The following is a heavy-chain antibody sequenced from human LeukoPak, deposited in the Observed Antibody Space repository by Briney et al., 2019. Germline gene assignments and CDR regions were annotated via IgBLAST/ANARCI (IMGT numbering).Heavy chain of an antibody. CDR1: GGSISSYY. D-gene: IGHD3-10*01. CDR3: ARVQYGSGSLMAFDI. Sequence: PSETLSLTCTVSGGSISSYYWSWIRQPAGKGLEWIGRIYTSGSTNYNASLKSRVTMSVDTSKNQFSLKLSSVTAADTAVYYCARVQYGSGSLMAFDIWGQGTMVTVSS. CDR2: IYTSGST. J-gene: IGHJ3*02. V-gene: IGHV4-4*07.